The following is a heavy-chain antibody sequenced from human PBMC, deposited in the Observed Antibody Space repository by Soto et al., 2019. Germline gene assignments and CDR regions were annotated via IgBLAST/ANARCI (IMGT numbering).Heavy chain of an antibody. CDR2: IWYDGSNK. J-gene: IGHJ6*02. Sequence: GGSLRLSCAASGFTFSSYGMHWVRQAPGKGLEWVAVIWYDGSNKYYADSVKGRFTISRDNSKNTLYLQMNSLRAEDTAVYYCARSRRAARAYYYGMDVWGQGTTVTVSS. CDR1: GFTFSSYG. V-gene: IGHV3-33*01. CDR3: ARSRRAARAYYYGMDV. D-gene: IGHD6-25*01.